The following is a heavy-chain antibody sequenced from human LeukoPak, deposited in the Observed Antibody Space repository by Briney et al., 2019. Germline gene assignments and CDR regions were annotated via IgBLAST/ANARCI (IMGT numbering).Heavy chain of an antibody. CDR2: FDPEDGET. CDR1: GYTLTELS. J-gene: IGHJ4*02. CDR3: ATAEGYCSSTSCLSFDY. Sequence: ASVKVSCKVSGYTLTELSMHWVRQAPGKGLEWMGGFDPEDGETIYAQKFQGRVTMTEDTSTDTAYMELSSLRSEDTAVYYCATAEGYCSSTSCLSFDYWGQGTLVTGSS. V-gene: IGHV1-24*01. D-gene: IGHD2-2*01.